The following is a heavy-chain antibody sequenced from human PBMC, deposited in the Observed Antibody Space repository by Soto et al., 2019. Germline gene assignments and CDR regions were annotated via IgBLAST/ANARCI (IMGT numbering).Heavy chain of an antibody. J-gene: IGHJ4*02. CDR1: GFSLNNGGVA. D-gene: IGHD5-18*01. CDR2: IYWDDDV. CDR3: AHRRDKYSYTPYYFEC. V-gene: IGHV2-5*02. Sequence: QITLKESGPTLVKPTQTLTLTCTFSGFSLNNGGVAVGWLRQFPGRGLEWLSIIYWDDDVRYSPSLASRLTVNKDTSKNEVVLMMTNMDPVDTATYYCAHRRDKYSYTPYYFECWGPGSQVTVSS.